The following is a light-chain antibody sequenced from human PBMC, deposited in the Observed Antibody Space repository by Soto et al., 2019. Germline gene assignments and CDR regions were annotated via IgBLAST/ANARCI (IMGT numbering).Light chain of an antibody. CDR2: EVT. CDR1: SGDVGTFDL. J-gene: IGLJ1*01. V-gene: IGLV2-23*02. Sequence: QSALTQPASVSGSPGQSITISCTATSGDVGTFDLVSWYQQDPGKAPKLLIFEVTERPSGISYRFSGSKSGNTASLTISGLQAEDEGDYYCCSYAGGGSDAFGTGTKLTVL. CDR3: CSYAGGGSDA.